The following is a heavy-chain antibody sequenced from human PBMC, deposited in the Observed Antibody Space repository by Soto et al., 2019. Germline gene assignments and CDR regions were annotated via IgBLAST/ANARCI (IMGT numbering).Heavy chain of an antibody. V-gene: IGHV1-8*01. D-gene: IGHD2-2*01. J-gene: IGHJ6*03. CDR3: AKGYCSSTSCYFDFFSMDV. CDR1: GYTFTSYD. Sequence: QVQLVQSGAEVKKPGASVKVSCKASGYTFTSYDINWVRQATGQGLEWMGWMNPNSGNTGYAQKFQGRVTMTRNTSISTAYMELSRLRSEDTAVYYCAKGYCSSTSCYFDFFSMDVWGKGTTVTVSS. CDR2: MNPNSGNT.